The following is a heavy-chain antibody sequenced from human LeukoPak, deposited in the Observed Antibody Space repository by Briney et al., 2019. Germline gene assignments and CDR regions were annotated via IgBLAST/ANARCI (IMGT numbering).Heavy chain of an antibody. CDR3: ARDENWGPDY. J-gene: IGHJ4*02. D-gene: IGHD7-27*01. V-gene: IGHV1-2*02. Sequence: ASVKVSCKASGYXFTGHYIHWIRRAPGQGLEWMGWIEPNSGGTHFAQKFQGRLTISRDTSISTAYMELSRLSSDDTAIYYCARDENWGPDYWGQGTLVTVSS. CDR1: GYXFTGHY. CDR2: IEPNSGGT.